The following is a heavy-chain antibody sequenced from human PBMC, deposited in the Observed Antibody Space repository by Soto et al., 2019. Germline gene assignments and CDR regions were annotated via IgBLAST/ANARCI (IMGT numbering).Heavy chain of an antibody. J-gene: IGHJ6*02. CDR1: GYMFSKYW. V-gene: IGHV5-51*01. D-gene: IGHD3-10*01. CDR3: AKAAGERDGSQSHFYGLDV. Sequence: GESLKISCKGSGYMFSKYWIAWVRQMPGKGLDWMGAIYPGDSDIRYSPSFEGQVTISADKSITTAYLQWRSLKASDTGIYYCAKAAGERDGSQSHFYGLDVCGQGTTVTVYS. CDR2: IYPGDSDI.